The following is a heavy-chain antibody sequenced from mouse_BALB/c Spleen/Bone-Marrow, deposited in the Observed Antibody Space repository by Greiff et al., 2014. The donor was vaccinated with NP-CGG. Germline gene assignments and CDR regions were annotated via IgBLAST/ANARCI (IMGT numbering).Heavy chain of an antibody. CDR2: IDPENGDT. J-gene: IGHJ4*01. D-gene: IGHD2-10*02. CDR3: TPYDNYGWEY. V-gene: IGHV14-4*02. CDR1: GFNIKDSY. Sequence: EVKLQESGAELVRSGASVKLSCTGSGFNIKDSYMPWVKQRPGKGLEWIGWIDPENGDTEYAPKFQGKATMTADTSSNTAYLQRRSLTSEDTSVYSSTPYDNYGWEYWGQGTSVTVSS.